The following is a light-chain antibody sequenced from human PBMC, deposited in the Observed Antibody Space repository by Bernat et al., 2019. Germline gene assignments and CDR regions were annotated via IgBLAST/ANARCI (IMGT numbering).Light chain of an antibody. J-gene: IGLJ1*01. CDR3: QVYDSSTYHYV. Sequence: SYVLTQPPSVSVAPGKTARITCGGNNIENKNVHWYQHKPGQAPVLVISHDTDRPSGIPDRFSGSNSGNTAPLSISRVEDGDEADYFCQVYDSSTYHYVFGTGTKVTVL. V-gene: IGLV3-21*04. CDR2: HDT. CDR1: NIENKN.